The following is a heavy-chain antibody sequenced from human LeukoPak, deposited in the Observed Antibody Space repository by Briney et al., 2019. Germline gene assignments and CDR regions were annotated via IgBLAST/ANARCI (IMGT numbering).Heavy chain of an antibody. CDR2: ISSSGSTT. CDR3: ARGNIVGASLFDY. V-gene: IGHV3-48*01. CDR1: GFTFRSYS. D-gene: IGHD1-26*01. J-gene: IGHJ4*02. Sequence: GGSLRLSCAASGFTFRSYSMNWVRQAPGKGLEWVSYISSSGSTTYYADSVKGRFTISRDNAKNSLYLQMNSLRADDTAVYYCARGNIVGASLFDYWGQGNLVTVSS.